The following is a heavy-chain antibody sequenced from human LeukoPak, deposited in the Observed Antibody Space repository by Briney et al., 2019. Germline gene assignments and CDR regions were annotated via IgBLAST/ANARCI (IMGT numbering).Heavy chain of an antibody. CDR1: GGSFSGYY. CDR3: AREKRYSSSWYPYYYYYMDV. V-gene: IGHV4-34*01. J-gene: IGHJ6*03. CDR2: INHSGST. D-gene: IGHD6-13*01. Sequence: KPSETLSLTCAVYGGSFSGYYWSWIRQPPGKGLEWIGEINHSGSTNYNPSLKSRVTISVDTSKNQFSLKLSSVTAADTAVYYCAREKRYSSSWYPYYYYYMDVWGKGTTVTVSS.